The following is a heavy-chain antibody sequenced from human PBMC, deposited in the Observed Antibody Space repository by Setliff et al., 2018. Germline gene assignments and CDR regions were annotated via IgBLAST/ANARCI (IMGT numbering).Heavy chain of an antibody. CDR1: GGTFSSYA. J-gene: IGHJ4*02. D-gene: IGHD6-19*01. Sequence: SVKVSCKASGGTFSSYAISWVRQAPGQGLEWMGGIIPILGIANYAQKFQGRVTITADESTSTAYMELSSLRSEDTAVYYCARGLHSSGWYWAFDYWGQGTLVTV. CDR2: IIPILGIA. V-gene: IGHV1-69*10. CDR3: ARGLHSSGWYWAFDY.